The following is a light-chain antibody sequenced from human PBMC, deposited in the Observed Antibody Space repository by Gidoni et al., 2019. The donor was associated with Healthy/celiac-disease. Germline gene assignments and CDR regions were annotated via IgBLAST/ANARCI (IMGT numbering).Light chain of an antibody. Sequence: DIQMTHSPSSLSASEGDRVTITYRAIQSISSYLPWYQQKPGKAPMLLIYAASSLQSGVPSRFSGSGSGTDFTLTNSSLQPEDFATYYFQQSYSTPRTFGQGTKLEIK. CDR3: QQSYSTPRT. CDR1: QSISSY. V-gene: IGKV1-39*01. J-gene: IGKJ2*01. CDR2: AAS.